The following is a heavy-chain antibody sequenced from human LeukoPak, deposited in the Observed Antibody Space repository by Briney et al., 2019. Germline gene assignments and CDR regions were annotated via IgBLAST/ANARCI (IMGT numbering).Heavy chain of an antibody. CDR3: ARGPRWSGGN. V-gene: IGHV4-31*03. Sequence: PSETLSLTCTVSAGSISTSGFYWSWYRQPPGKGLEWIGYIHHNGNTQYNPSLKSRLIISVDTSKNQFSLKLNSVTAADTAVYYCARGPRWSGGNWGQGILVVVSS. D-gene: IGHD6-13*01. J-gene: IGHJ4*02. CDR2: IHHNGNT. CDR1: AGSISTSGFY.